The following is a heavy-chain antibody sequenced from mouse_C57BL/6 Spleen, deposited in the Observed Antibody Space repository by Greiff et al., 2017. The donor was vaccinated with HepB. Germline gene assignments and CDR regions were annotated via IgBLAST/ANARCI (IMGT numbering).Heavy chain of an antibody. CDR1: GFTFSSYA. V-gene: IGHV5-9-1*02. Sequence: EVKLVESGEGLVKPGGSLKLSCSASGFTFSSYAMSWVRQTPEKRLEWVAYISSGGDYIYYADTVKGRFTISRDNARNTLYLQMSSLKSEDTAMYYCTRRYSNSYYAMDYWGQGTSVTVSS. CDR3: TRRYSNSYYAMDY. J-gene: IGHJ4*01. CDR2: ISSGGDYI. D-gene: IGHD2-5*01.